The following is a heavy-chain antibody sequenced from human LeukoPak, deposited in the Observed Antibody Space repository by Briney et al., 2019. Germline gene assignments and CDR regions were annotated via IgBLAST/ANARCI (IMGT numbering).Heavy chain of an antibody. CDR3: ARGDSGPLDY. J-gene: IGHJ4*02. D-gene: IGHD2-21*02. CDR2: INYSGST. V-gene: IGHV4-61*01. CDR1: GGSVSSGSYY. Sequence: SETLSLTCTVSGGSVSSGSYYWSWIRQPPGKGLEWIGYINYSGSTNYNPSLKSRVTISVDTSKNQFSLKLSSVTAADTAVYYCARGDSGPLDYWGQGTLVTVSS.